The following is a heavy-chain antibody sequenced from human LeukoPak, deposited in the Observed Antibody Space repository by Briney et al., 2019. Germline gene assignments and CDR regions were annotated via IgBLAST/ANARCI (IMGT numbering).Heavy chain of an antibody. CDR2: TDRNTGNP. CDR3: VRDVGNYDSRGYYLGWFDP. J-gene: IGHJ5*02. D-gene: IGHD3-22*01. V-gene: IGHV7-4-1*02. Sequence: ASVTVSCKASGYTFRNYAINWVRQAPGQGLEWMGWTDRNTGNPTYVQGFTGRFVFSLDTSVTTAYLQISSLKAEDTAVYYCVRDVGNYDSRGYYLGWFDPWGQGTLVTVFS. CDR1: GYTFRNYA.